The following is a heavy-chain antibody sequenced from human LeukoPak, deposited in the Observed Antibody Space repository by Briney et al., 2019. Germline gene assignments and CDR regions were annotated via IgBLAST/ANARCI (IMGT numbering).Heavy chain of an antibody. CDR3: ARLFMVRGVVHIDY. CDR1: GFTFSSYS. CDR2: ISSSSSYI. D-gene: IGHD3-10*01. V-gene: IGHV3-21*01. Sequence: GGSLRLSCAASGFTFSSYSMNWVRQAPGKGLEWVSSISSSSSYIYYADSVKGRFTISRDDAKNSLYLRMNSLRAEDTAVYYCARLFMVRGVVHIDYWGQGTLVTVSS. J-gene: IGHJ4*02.